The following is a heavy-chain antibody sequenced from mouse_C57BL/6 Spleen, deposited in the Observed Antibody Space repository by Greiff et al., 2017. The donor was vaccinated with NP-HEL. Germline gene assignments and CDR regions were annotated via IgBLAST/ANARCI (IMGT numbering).Heavy chain of an antibody. D-gene: IGHD2-4*01. CDR2: IDPENGDT. Sequence: VQLQQSGAELVRPGASVKLSCTASGFNIKDAYMHWVKQRPEQGLEWIGWIDPENGDTEYASKFQGKATITADTSSNTAYLQLSSLTSEDTAVYYCTTGYDYDGDAWFAYWGQGTLVTVSA. CDR1: GFNIKDAY. V-gene: IGHV14-4*01. CDR3: TTGYDYDGDAWFAY. J-gene: IGHJ3*01.